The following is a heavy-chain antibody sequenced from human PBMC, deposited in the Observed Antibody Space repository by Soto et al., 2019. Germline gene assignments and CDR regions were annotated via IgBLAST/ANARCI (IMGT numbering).Heavy chain of an antibody. D-gene: IGHD6-6*01. Sequence: ASVKVSCKASGYTFTSYAMHWVRQAPGQRLEWMGWINAGNGNTKYSQKFQGRVTITRDTSASTAYMEPSSLRSEDTAVYYCARDQVGIAARDVSGWFDPWGQGTLVTAPQ. V-gene: IGHV1-3*01. CDR3: ARDQVGIAARDVSGWFDP. CDR2: INAGNGNT. J-gene: IGHJ5*02. CDR1: GYTFTSYA.